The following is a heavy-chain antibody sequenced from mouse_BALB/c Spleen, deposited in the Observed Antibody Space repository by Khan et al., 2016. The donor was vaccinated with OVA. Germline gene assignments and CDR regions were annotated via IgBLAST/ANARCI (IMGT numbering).Heavy chain of an antibody. CDR3: AMGRTY. Sequence: VQLKESGPGLVKPSQSLSLTCTVTGYSITSDYAWNWIRQFPGNKLEWMGYITYSGSTSYNTSLKSRISITRDTSKNQFFLQLNFVTTEDTATYSCAMGRTYWGQGTLVTVSA. CDR1: GYSITSDYA. J-gene: IGHJ3*01. CDR2: ITYSGST. V-gene: IGHV3-2*02. D-gene: IGHD4-1*01.